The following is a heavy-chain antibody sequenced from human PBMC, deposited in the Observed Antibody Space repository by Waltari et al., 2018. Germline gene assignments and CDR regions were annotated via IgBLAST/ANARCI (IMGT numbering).Heavy chain of an antibody. CDR1: GASITATYD. Sequence: QLQLQLSGPGQVRPSETLSLTCTVYGASITATYDWAWVRQPPGMGLEWIGSLFSNGGIYYNPSLRGRGTISADKSKDQISLNLRSVTAADTAVYYCARLGPGYSSGWGSTSGSTFGFWGQGTLVTVSS. CDR2: LFSNGGI. CDR3: ARLGPGYSSGWGSTSGSTFGF. J-gene: IGHJ5*01. V-gene: IGHV4-39*01. D-gene: IGHD6-19*01.